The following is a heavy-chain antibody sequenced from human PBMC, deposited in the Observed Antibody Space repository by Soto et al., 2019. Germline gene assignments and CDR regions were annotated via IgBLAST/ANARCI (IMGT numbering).Heavy chain of an antibody. CDR3: ARLHYYGSAYYYYGMEV. CDR2: IYPGDSAT. D-gene: IGHD3-10*01. J-gene: IGHJ6*02. Sequence: GESLKISCKGSGYSFTSYWIGWVRQMPGKGLEWMGIIYPGDSATRYSPSFQGQVTISADKSISTAYLQWSSLKASDTAMYYCARLHYYGSAYYYYGMEVWGQGTTVTVSS. CDR1: GYSFTSYW. V-gene: IGHV5-51*01.